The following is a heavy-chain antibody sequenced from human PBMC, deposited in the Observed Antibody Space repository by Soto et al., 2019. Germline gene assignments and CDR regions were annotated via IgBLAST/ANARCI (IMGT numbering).Heavy chain of an antibody. CDR1: GYTFSGFY. Sequence: ASVKVSCKASGYTFSGFYMHWVRQAPGQGLEWMGWINPNSGGTKSAEKFQGRVTMTRDTSISTAYMELSRLTSDDTAVYYCASDAVTGTAGLDFWGQGTQVTVSS. CDR3: ASDAVTGTAGLDF. D-gene: IGHD6-19*01. CDR2: INPNSGGT. V-gene: IGHV1-2*02. J-gene: IGHJ4*02.